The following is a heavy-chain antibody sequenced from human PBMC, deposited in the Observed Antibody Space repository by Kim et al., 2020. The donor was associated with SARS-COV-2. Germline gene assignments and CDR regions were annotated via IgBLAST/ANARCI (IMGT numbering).Heavy chain of an antibody. CDR2: ISSSSSYI. CDR1: GFTFSSYS. CDR3: ARPRLRYFDWSTVSSGMDV. J-gene: IGHJ6*02. D-gene: IGHD3-9*01. Sequence: GGSLRLSCAASGFTFSSYSMNWVRQAPGKGLEWVSSISSSSSYIYYADSVKGRFTISRDNAKNSLYLQMNSLRAEDTAVYYCARPRLRYFDWSTVSSGMDVWGQGTTVTVSS. V-gene: IGHV3-21*01.